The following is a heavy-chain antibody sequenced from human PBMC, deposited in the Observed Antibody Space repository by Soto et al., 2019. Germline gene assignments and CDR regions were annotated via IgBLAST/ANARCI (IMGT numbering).Heavy chain of an antibody. CDR1: GFTFSSYG. Sequence: PGGSLRLSCAASGFTFSSYGMHWVRQAPGKGLEWVAVIWYDGSNKYYADSVKGRFTISRDNSKNTLYLQMNSLRAEDTAVYYCAREVGDYNWNSYYYYYGMDVWGQGTTVTVSS. V-gene: IGHV3-33*01. J-gene: IGHJ6*02. D-gene: IGHD1-7*01. CDR3: AREVGDYNWNSYYYYYGMDV. CDR2: IWYDGSNK.